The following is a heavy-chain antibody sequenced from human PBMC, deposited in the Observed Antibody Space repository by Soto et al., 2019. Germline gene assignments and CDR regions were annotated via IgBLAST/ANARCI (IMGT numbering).Heavy chain of an antibody. CDR2: ISYSGST. V-gene: IGHV4-30-4*01. J-gene: IGHJ4*02. CDR3: ATMGTPATGLYFFDY. D-gene: IGHD2-15*01. Sequence: QVQLQESGPGLVKPSQTLSLTCTVSGGSISSGNYCWCWIRQPPGKGLEWIGFISYSGSTYYSTSLKSRITISVDTSKSQFSLNLSFVTAADTAVYYCATMGTPATGLYFFDYWGQGSLVNVSS. CDR1: GGSISSGNYC.